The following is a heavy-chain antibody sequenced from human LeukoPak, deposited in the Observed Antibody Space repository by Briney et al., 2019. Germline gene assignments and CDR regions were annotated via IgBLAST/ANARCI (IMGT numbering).Heavy chain of an antibody. J-gene: IGHJ6*04. Sequence: GWSMRLSCAASVISFSSYWMHWVRQAPGKVLVWASSINNDGSSTRYADSVKGRLTISRDNAKNTLYLQMNSLRAEDTAVYYCARVDSSGWYYYYGMDVWGKGTTVTVSS. CDR2: INNDGSST. CDR1: VISFSSYW. V-gene: IGHV3-74*01. D-gene: IGHD6-19*01. CDR3: ARVDSSGWYYYYGMDV.